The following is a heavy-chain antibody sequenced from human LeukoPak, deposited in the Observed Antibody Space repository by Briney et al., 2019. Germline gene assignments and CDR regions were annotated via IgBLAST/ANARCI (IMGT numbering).Heavy chain of an antibody. J-gene: IGHJ6*04. CDR2: IYYSGST. D-gene: IGHD3-22*01. CDR3: ARSEHYYYDSSGSPTEV. CDR1: GCSISSYY. Sequence: WETLSLTCTASGCSISSYYWSWIRQPPGKGQEWIGYIYYSGSTNYNPSLKSRVTISVDTSKNQFSLKLSSVNAADTAVYYCARSEHYYYDSSGSPTEVWGKGTTVTVSS. V-gene: IGHV4-59*01.